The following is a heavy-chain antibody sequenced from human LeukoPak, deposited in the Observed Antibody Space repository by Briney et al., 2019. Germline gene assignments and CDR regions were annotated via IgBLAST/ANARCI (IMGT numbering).Heavy chain of an antibody. D-gene: IGHD2-15*01. V-gene: IGHV3-64*01. CDR1: GFTFSSYA. J-gene: IGHJ4*02. Sequence: GGSLRLSCAASGFTFSSYAMHWVRQAPGKGLEYVSAIRGDGGSTYYANSVKGRFTISRDTSKNTLYLQMGSLRAEDMAVYYCARIVVVAPDHWGEGTLVTVSS. CDR2: IRGDGGST. CDR3: ARIVVVAPDH.